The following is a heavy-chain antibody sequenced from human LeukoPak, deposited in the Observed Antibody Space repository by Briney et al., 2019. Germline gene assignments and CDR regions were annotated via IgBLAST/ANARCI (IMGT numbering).Heavy chain of an antibody. Sequence: GGPLRLSCAASGFTFSSYSMSWVRQAPGKGLEWVSSISSSSNYIYYADSVKGRFTISRDNAKNSLYLQMNSLRDEDTAVYYCASSGSYRFDYWGQGTLVTVSS. CDR1: GFTFSSYS. CDR3: ASSGSYRFDY. V-gene: IGHV3-21*01. J-gene: IGHJ4*02. CDR2: ISSSSNYI. D-gene: IGHD1-26*01.